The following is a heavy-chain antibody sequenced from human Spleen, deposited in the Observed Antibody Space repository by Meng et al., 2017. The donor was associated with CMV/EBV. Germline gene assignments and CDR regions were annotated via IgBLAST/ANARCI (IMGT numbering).Heavy chain of an antibody. J-gene: IGHJ5*02. CDR2: IKEDGSEK. V-gene: IGHV3-7*01. D-gene: IGHD4-11*01. CDR1: GFTFSSYG. CDR3: TRDEAVTRFDP. Sequence: GGSLRLSCAASGFTFSSYGMHWVRQAPGKGLEWVAHIKEDGSEKNYADSLKGRFTISRDNAQNLLFLQLNSLRGDDTAVYFCTRDEAVTRFDPWGQGTLVTVSS.